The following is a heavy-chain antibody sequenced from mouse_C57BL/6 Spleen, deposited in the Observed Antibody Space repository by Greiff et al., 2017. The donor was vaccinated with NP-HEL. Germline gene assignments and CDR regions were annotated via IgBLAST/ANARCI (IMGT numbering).Heavy chain of an antibody. CDR2: INPSTGGT. J-gene: IGHJ1*03. Sequence: EVQLQQSGPELVKPGASVKISCKASGYSFTGYYMNWVKQSPEKSLEWIGEINPSTGGTTYNQKFKAKATLTVDKSSSTAYMQLKSLTSEDSAVYYCARPLYYGSSHWYFDVWGTGTTVTVSS. D-gene: IGHD1-1*01. V-gene: IGHV1-42*01. CDR1: GYSFTGYY. CDR3: ARPLYYGSSHWYFDV.